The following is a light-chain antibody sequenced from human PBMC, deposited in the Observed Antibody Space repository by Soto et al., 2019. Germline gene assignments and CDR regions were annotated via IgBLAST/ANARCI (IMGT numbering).Light chain of an antibody. CDR3: QQYNSYSSWT. J-gene: IGKJ1*01. CDR2: DAS. Sequence: DIEMTQSPSTLSASVGDRVTITCRASQSISTWLAWYQQKTGKAPKVLIYDASSLESGVPSRFSGSGSGTEFTLTIGSLQPDDFATYYCQQYNSYSSWTFGEGTKVEIK. CDR1: QSISTW. V-gene: IGKV1-5*01.